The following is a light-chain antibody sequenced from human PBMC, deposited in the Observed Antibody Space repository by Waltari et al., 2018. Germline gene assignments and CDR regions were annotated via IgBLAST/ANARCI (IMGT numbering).Light chain of an antibody. CDR2: EVT. V-gene: IGLV2-23*02. Sequence: QSGLAQPASASGSPGQSITITCTGTRSDVGIYNLVPWYQQRPGKAPRRLIYEVTKRAPGTSDRFSASKSGNTASLSISGLQAQEDEADYYCCSYVGLGTYVFGTGTKVTV. CDR3: CSYVGLGTYV. CDR1: RSDVGIYNL. J-gene: IGLJ1*01.